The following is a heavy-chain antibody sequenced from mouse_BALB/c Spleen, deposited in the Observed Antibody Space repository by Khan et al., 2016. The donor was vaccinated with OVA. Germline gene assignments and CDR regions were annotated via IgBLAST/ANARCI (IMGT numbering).Heavy chain of an antibody. D-gene: IGHD2-4*01. J-gene: IGHJ4*01. Sequence: QVQLQQSGPELVKPGALVKISCKASGYTFTSYDINWVMQRPGQGLEWIGWIYPGDDSTKYNEKFKDKATLTADKSSSTAYMQLSSLASERSEVYFGTREGLRGVAMDYWGQGTSVTVSS. CDR2: IYPGDDST. CDR3: TREGLRGVAMDY. CDR1: GYTFTSYD. V-gene: IGHV1S56*01.